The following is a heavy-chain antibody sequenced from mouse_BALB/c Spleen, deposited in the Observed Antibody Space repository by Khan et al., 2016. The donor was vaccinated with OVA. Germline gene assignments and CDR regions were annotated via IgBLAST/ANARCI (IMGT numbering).Heavy chain of an antibody. CDR3: AMDGSRYNYAMDY. V-gene: IGHV3-2*02. CDR1: GYSITSDYA. D-gene: IGHD2-3*01. Sequence: VQLQQPGPGLVNPSQSLSLTCTVTGYSITSDYAWNWIRQFPGNKLEWMGYINYSGSTNYNPALKSRISITRDTSKNQFFLQLNSVTTENTATYYCAMDGSRYNYAMDYWGQGTSVTVSS. J-gene: IGHJ4*01. CDR2: INYSGST.